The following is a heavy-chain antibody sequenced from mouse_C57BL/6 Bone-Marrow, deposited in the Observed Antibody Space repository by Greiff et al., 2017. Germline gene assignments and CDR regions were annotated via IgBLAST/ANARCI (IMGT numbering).Heavy chain of an antibody. CDR3: ARGYYGSILFAY. J-gene: IGHJ3*01. CDR1: GYTFTSYG. CDR2: IYPRSGNT. D-gene: IGHD1-1*01. Sequence: VQLQQSGAELARPGASVKLSCKASGYTFTSYGISWVKQRTGQGLEWIGEIYPRSGNTYYNEKFKGKATLTADKSSSTAYMELRSLTSEDSAVYFCARGYYGSILFAYWGQGTLVTVPA. V-gene: IGHV1-81*01.